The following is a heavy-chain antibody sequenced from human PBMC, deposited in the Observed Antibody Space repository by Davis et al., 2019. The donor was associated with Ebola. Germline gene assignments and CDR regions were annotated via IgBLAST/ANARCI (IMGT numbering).Heavy chain of an antibody. Sequence: GGSLRLSCAASGFTFSNYAMAWVRQAPGGGLEWVSSISSSGGGSTTYYVDSVKGRFTISRDNAQSTMYLQMNGLTVADTAVYYCARSSGWTLRFNLAMDVWGQGTTVTVSS. D-gene: IGHD3-22*01. CDR1: GFTFSNYA. CDR2: ISSSGGGSTT. CDR3: ARSSGWTLRFNLAMDV. V-gene: IGHV3-23*01. J-gene: IGHJ6*02.